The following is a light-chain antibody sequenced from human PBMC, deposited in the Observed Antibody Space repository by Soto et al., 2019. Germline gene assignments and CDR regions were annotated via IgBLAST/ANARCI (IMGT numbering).Light chain of an antibody. CDR2: GNS. J-gene: IGLJ3*02. CDR1: SSNIGAGYD. Sequence: QLVLTQPPSVSGAPGQRVTISCTGSSSNIGAGYDVHWYQQLPGTAPKLLIYGNSNRPSGVPDRFSGSKSGTSASLAITGLRAEDEADYYCQSYDSSLSGWVFDGGTKVTVL. CDR3: QSYDSSLSGWV. V-gene: IGLV1-40*01.